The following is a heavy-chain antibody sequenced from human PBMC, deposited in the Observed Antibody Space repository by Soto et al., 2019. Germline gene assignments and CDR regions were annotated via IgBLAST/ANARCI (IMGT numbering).Heavy chain of an antibody. Sequence: QVQLQESGPGLVKPSQTLSLTCTVSGGSISSGGYYWSWIRQHPGKGLEWIGYIYYSGSNYYNPSLKSRVTISVDTSKNQCSLKLSSVTAADTAVYYCARASSSSFSGMDVWGQGTTVTVSS. CDR1: GGSISSGGYY. J-gene: IGHJ6*02. V-gene: IGHV4-31*03. CDR2: IYYSGSN. CDR3: ARASSSSFSGMDV. D-gene: IGHD6-6*01.